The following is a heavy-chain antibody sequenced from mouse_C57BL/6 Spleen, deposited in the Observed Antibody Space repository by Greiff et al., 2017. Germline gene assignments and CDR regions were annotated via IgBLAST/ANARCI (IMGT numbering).Heavy chain of an antibody. CDR2: ISYDGNN. CDR3: ARGNYDEGYYAMDY. D-gene: IGHD2-4*01. J-gene: IGHJ4*01. CDR1: GYSITSGYY. V-gene: IGHV3-6*01. Sequence: EVQLVESGPGLVKPSQSLSLTCSVTGYSITSGYYWNWIRQFPGNKLEWMGYISYDGNNNYNPSLKNPISISRDTSKKQFLLKLNSVTAEDTATYCCARGNYDEGYYAMDYWGQGTSVTVSS.